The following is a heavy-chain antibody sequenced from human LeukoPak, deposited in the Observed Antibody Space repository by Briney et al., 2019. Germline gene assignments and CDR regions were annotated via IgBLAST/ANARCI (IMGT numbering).Heavy chain of an antibody. D-gene: IGHD3-10*01. CDR1: GFTFSSYG. V-gene: IGHV3-30*03. CDR3: ATWFGELSWGLFDY. Sequence: GGSLRLSCAASGFTFSSYGVHWVRQAPGKGLDWVAVISYDGSRKYYADSVKGRFTISRDNSKNTLYLEMNSLRGEDTAVYYCATWFGELSWGLFDYWGQGTLVTVSS. CDR2: ISYDGSRK. J-gene: IGHJ4*02.